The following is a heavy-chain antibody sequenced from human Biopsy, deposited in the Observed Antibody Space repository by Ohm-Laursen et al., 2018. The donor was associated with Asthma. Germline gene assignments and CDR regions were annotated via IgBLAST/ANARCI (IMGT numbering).Heavy chain of an antibody. D-gene: IGHD3-9*01. Sequence: ASVKVSCKVSGYTFINYAIHWVRQAPGQRLEWMGWINAGNGNTKYSQKFQGRVTITRDTSASTAYMDLSSLRSEDTAVYYCARTYYDFLTGQVNDAFVIWGQGTMVTVSS. J-gene: IGHJ3*02. CDR3: ARTYYDFLTGQVNDAFVI. CDR2: INAGNGNT. CDR1: GYTFINYA. V-gene: IGHV1-3*01.